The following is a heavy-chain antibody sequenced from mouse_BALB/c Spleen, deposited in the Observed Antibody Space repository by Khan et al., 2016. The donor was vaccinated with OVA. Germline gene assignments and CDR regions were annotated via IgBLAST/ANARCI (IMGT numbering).Heavy chain of an antibody. CDR2: ISYSGST. CDR1: GYSITSGYG. D-gene: IGHD1-2*01. CDR3: ARTARIEY. J-gene: IGHJ2*01. V-gene: IGHV3-2*02. Sequence: DVQLQESGPGLVKPSQSLSLTCTVTGYSITSGYGWNWIRQFPGNKLEWMGYISYSGSTNYNPSLKSRIPITRDTSKNQFFLQLNSVPTEDTATYYCARTARIEYWGQGTTLTVSS.